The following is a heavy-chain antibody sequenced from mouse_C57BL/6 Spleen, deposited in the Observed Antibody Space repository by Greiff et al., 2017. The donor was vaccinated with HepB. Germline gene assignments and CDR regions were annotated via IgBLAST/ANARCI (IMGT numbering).Heavy chain of an antibody. V-gene: IGHV5-9-1*02. CDR3: TRPSTPVVPYWYFDV. CDR1: GFTFSSYA. Sequence: EVHLVESGEGLVKPGGSLKLSCAASGFTFSSYAMSWVRQTPEKRLEWVAYISSGGDYIYYADTVKGRFTISRDNARNTLYLQMSSLKSEDTAMYYCTRPSTPVVPYWYFDVWGTGTTVTVSS. J-gene: IGHJ1*03. CDR2: ISSGGDYI. D-gene: IGHD1-1*01.